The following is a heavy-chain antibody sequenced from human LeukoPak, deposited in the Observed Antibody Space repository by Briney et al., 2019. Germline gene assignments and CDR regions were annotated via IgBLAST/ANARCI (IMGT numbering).Heavy chain of an antibody. CDR3: ARSLAMGPAGDPPTWFDP. CDR2: ITSSSSYI. J-gene: IGHJ5*02. CDR1: GFTLSYKS. Sequence: TGGSLRLSCAASGFTLSYKSMHWVRQAPGKGLEWVSSITSSSSYIYYTDSVRGRFTTSRDNAKKTLFLQMNSLRAEDTAVYYCARSLAMGPAGDPPTWFDPWGQGTLVTVSS. V-gene: IGHV3-21*01. D-gene: IGHD3-16*01.